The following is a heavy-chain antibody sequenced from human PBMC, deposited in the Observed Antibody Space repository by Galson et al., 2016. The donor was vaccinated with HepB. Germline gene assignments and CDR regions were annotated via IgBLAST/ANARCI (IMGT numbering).Heavy chain of an antibody. V-gene: IGHV3-21*01. D-gene: IGHD7-27*01. Sequence: SLRLSCAASGFTFSSYSMNWVRQAPGKGLEWVSSISSSSSYIYYADSVKGRFTISRDNAKNTLYLQMNSLRAEDTAVYYCARDLTGDNRDFAGYWGQGTLVTVSS. J-gene: IGHJ4*02. CDR3: ARDLTGDNRDFAGY. CDR2: ISSSSSYI. CDR1: GFTFSSYS.